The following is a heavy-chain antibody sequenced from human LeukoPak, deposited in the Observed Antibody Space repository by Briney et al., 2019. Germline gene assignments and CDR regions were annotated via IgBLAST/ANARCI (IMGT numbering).Heavy chain of an antibody. CDR3: ARDQLTLGELSLDY. J-gene: IGHJ4*02. Sequence: ASVKVSCKASGYTFTSYGISWVRQAPGQGLEWMGWITTYNGNTNYAQNIQGRVTMTTDTSTSTAYMELRSLRSDDTAVYYCARDQLTLGELSLDYWGQETLVTVSS. CDR2: ITTYNGNT. CDR1: GYTFTSYG. V-gene: IGHV1-18*01. D-gene: IGHD3-16*02.